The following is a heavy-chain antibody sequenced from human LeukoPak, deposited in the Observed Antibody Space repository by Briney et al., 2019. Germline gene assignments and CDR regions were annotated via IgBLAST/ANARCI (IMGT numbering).Heavy chain of an antibody. Sequence: PGGSLRLSCAASGFTFSSYAMSWVRQAPGKGLEWVSGISGSGGSTYYADSVKGRFTISRDISKNTLYLQMNSLRAEDTAVYYCAKGLQYYDILTGFDYWGQGTLVTVSS. J-gene: IGHJ4*02. CDR2: ISGSGGST. D-gene: IGHD3-9*01. V-gene: IGHV3-23*01. CDR1: GFTFSSYA. CDR3: AKGLQYYDILTGFDY.